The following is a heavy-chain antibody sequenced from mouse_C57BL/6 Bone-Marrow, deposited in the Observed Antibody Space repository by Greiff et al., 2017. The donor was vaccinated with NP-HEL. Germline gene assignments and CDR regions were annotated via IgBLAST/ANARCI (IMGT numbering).Heavy chain of an antibody. CDR3: ARNSNYDPYYFDY. D-gene: IGHD2-4*01. Sequence: VQLQQSGPGLVQPSQSLSITCTVSGFSLTSYGVHWVRQSPGKGLEWLGVLWSGGSTDYNAAFISRLSISKDNSKSQVFFKMNSLQADDTAIYYCARNSNYDPYYFDYWGQGTTLTVSS. CDR1: GFSLTSYG. CDR2: LWSGGST. V-gene: IGHV2-2*01. J-gene: IGHJ2*01.